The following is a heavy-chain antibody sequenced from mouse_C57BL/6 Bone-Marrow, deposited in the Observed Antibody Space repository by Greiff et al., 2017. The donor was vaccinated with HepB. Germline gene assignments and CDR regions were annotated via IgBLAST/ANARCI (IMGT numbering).Heavy chain of an antibody. V-gene: IGHV1-78*01. J-gene: IGHJ2*01. Sequence: QVQLQQSDAELVKPGASVKISCTASGYTLTDHTIHWMKQRPEQGLEWIGYIYPRDGSTKYTEKFKGKATLTAAKSSSTAYMQLNSLTSEDTAVYFCARDYDKGDYFDYWGQGTTLTVSS. D-gene: IGHD1-1*01. CDR1: GYTLTDHT. CDR3: ARDYDKGDYFDY. CDR2: IYPRDGST.